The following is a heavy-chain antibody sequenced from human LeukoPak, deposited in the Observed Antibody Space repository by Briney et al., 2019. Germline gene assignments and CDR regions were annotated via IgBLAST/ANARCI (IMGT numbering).Heavy chain of an antibody. CDR1: GGSISSGDYY. CDR2: IYYGGST. CDR3: ARKPTRGYCSGGSCYPRWYFDL. V-gene: IGHV4-30-4*01. Sequence: SQTLSLTCTVSGGSISSGDYYWSWIRQPPGKGLEWIGYIYYGGSTYYNPSLKSRVTISVDTSKNQFSLKLSSVTAADTAVYYCARKPTRGYCSGGSCYPRWYFDLWGRGTLVTVSS. J-gene: IGHJ2*01. D-gene: IGHD2-15*01.